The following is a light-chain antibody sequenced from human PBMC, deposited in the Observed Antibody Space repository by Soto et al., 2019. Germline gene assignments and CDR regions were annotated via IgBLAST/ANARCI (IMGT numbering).Light chain of an antibody. J-gene: IGLJ1*01. CDR2: DNN. V-gene: IGLV1-51*01. CDR3: GAWDSNLSAVV. Sequence: QSVLTQPPSVSAAPGQKVTISCSGSSSNIGKNYVSWYQHLPGTAPKLLIYDNNKRPSGIPDRFSGSKSGTSATLGITGLQTGDEADYYCGAWDSNLSAVVLGTGTKVTVL. CDR1: SSNIGKNY.